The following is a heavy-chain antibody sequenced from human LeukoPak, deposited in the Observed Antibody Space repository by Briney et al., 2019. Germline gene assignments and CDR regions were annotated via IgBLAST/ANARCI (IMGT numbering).Heavy chain of an antibody. D-gene: IGHD6-19*01. CDR2: ISAYNGNT. J-gene: IGHJ4*02. Sequence: GASAKVSCKASGYTFTSYGISWVRQAPGQGLEWMGWISAYNGNTNYAQKLQGRVTMTTDTSTSTAYMELRSLRSDDTAVYYCARDPDMSSGWYYFDYWGQGTLVTVSS. V-gene: IGHV1-18*01. CDR3: ARDPDMSSGWYYFDY. CDR1: GYTFTSYG.